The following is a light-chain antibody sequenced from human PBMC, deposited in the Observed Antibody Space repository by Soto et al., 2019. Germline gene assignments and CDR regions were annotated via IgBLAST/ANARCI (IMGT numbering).Light chain of an antibody. J-gene: IGKJ1*01. V-gene: IGKV1-8*01. CDR2: AAY. CDR1: QGISSY. Sequence: AIRMTRSPSSFFASTEARVTTTSRASQGISSYLAWYQQKPGKAPKLLIYAAYTLQSGVPSRFSGSGSGKEFTLTVSSLQPDDFANYYCHQYHNFPLTFGQGTKVDIK. CDR3: HQYHNFPLT.